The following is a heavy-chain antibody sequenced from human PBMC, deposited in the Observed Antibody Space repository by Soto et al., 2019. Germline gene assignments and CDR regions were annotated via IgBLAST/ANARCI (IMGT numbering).Heavy chain of an antibody. CDR3: ARDHVVVAATFRASYYGMDV. V-gene: IGHV3-64*01. CDR1: GCTFSGYA. CDR2: ISSNGGST. D-gene: IGHD2-15*01. Sequence: GGSLRLSSAAAGCTFSGYAMHWVRQAPGKGLEYVSAISSNGGSTYYANSVKGRFTISRDNSKNTLYLQMGSLRAEDTAVYYCARDHVVVAATFRASYYGMDVWGQGTTVTVSS. J-gene: IGHJ6*02.